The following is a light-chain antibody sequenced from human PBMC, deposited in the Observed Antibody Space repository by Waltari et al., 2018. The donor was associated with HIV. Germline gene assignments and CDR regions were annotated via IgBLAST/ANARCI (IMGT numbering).Light chain of an antibody. CDR2: GVS. V-gene: IGKV3-20*01. J-gene: IGKJ4*01. CDR1: QTISSSY. CDR3: QQYGSSPLT. Sequence: ENVLTQSPGTLSLSPGEGAALSCRASQTISSSYLAWYQLKPGQAPRLLIHGVSSRATGIPDRFSGSGSGTDFTLTISRLEPEDFAVYYCQQYGSSPLTFGGGTKVEIK.